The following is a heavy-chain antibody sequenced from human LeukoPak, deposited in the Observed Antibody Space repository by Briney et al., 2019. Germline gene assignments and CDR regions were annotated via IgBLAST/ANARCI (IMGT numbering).Heavy chain of an antibody. J-gene: IGHJ4*02. Sequence: GGSLRLSCAASGFTFSSYWMSWVRQAPGKGLEWVANIKQDGSEKYYVDSVKGRFTISRDNAKNSLYLQMNSLRAEDTAVYYCARTSTRFLEWLLSTSDYWGQGTLVTVSS. CDR2: IKQDGSEK. CDR1: GFTFSSYW. CDR3: ARTSTRFLEWLLSTSDY. D-gene: IGHD3-3*01. V-gene: IGHV3-7*05.